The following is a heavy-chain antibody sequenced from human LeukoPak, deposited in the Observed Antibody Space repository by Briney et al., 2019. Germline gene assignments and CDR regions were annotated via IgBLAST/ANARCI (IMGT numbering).Heavy chain of an antibody. CDR3: AIRPGAFDI. Sequence: GGSLRLSCAASGFTAISNYMRSVRQAPGKGLEWVSVIYSGGSTYYADSVKGRFTISRDNSKNTLYLQMNSLRAEDTAVYYCAIRPGAFDIWGQGTMVTVSS. CDR2: IYSGGST. V-gene: IGHV3-53*01. CDR1: GFTAISNY. J-gene: IGHJ3*02.